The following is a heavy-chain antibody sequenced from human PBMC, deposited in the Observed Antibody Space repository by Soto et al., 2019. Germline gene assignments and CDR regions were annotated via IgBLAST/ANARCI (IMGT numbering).Heavy chain of an antibody. CDR2: ISAYNGNT. CDR3: ARDSHSGYYYELDY. J-gene: IGHJ4*02. CDR1: GYTFTSYG. Sequence: GASVKVSCKASGYTFTSYGISWVRQAPGQGLEWMGWISAYNGNTSYAQKLQGRVTMTTDTSTSTAYMVLRSLRSDDTAVYYCARDSHSGYYYELDYWGQGTLVTVSS. D-gene: IGHD3-22*01. V-gene: IGHV1-18*01.